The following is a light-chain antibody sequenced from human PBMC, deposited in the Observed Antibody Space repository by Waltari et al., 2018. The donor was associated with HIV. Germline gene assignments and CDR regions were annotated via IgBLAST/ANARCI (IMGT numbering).Light chain of an antibody. Sequence: QSALTQPPSASGSPGQSVTISCTGTSSDVGNYSYVSWYQQHPGQAPKLMIYEVTKRPSGVPHRFSCSKSGNTASLTVSGLQAEDEGDYYCTSYGGINNYVVFGGGTKLTVL. CDR3: TSYGGINNYVV. J-gene: IGLJ2*01. V-gene: IGLV2-8*01. CDR1: SSDVGNYSY. CDR2: EVT.